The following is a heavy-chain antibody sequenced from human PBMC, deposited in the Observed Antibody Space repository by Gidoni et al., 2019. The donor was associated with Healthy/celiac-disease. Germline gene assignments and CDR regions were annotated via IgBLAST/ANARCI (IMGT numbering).Heavy chain of an antibody. CDR2: ISYDGSNK. D-gene: IGHD2-2*01. Sequence: QVQLVESGGGVVQPWGSLRLSWAASGFTFSRYALHRVGQAPGKGLGWVAVISYDGSNKYYADSVKGRFTISRDNSKNTLYLQMNSLRAEDTAVYYCARDIVVVPAVPNYYYDGMDFWGQGTTVTVSS. V-gene: IGHV3-30-3*01. J-gene: IGHJ6*02. CDR3: ARDIVVVPAVPNYYYDGMDF. CDR1: GFTFSRYA.